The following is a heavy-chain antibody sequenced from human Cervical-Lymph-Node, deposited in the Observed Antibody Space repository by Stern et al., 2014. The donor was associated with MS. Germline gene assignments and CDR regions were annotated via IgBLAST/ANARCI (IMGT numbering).Heavy chain of an antibody. CDR3: ASRDGK. V-gene: IGHV4-31*03. CDR2: LYYTGNS. Sequence: QVQLQESGPGLVKPTQTLSLTCNVSGGSISSGGYYWSWIRQRPGEGLEWIGYLYYTGNSYYNPSLKSRVSISGDTSKNQLSLNLTSVTVADTGVYYCASRDGKWGQGTLVTVSS. CDR1: GGSISSGGYY. D-gene: IGHD5-24*01. J-gene: IGHJ4*02.